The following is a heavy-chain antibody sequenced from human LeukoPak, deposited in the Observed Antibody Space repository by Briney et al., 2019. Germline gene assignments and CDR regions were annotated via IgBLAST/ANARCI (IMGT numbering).Heavy chain of an antibody. CDR3: ANTRRDTAMNMFCDY. J-gene: IGHJ4*02. Sequence: GGSLRLSCAASGFTFSSFVMNWVRQAPGKGLEWVSVISGSGGTTYYTDSVKGRFTISRDNSKNTLFLQMNSLRDEDTAVYYCANTRRDTAMNMFCDYWGQGTLVTVSS. CDR2: ISGSGGTT. D-gene: IGHD5-18*01. V-gene: IGHV3-23*01. CDR1: GFTFSSFV.